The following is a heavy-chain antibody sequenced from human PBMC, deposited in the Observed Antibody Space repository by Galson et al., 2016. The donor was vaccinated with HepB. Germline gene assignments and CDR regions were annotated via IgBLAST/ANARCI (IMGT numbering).Heavy chain of an antibody. CDR2: IDWNDDK. Sequence: PALVKPPQTLTLTCTFSGFSLSTSAMRVSWIRQPPGKALEWLARIDWNDDKFYNTYLKTRLTISKDTSKNQVVLTMTNMDPVDTATYYCTRMRIDGTHFDYWGQGALVTVSS. CDR1: GFSLSTSAMR. V-gene: IGHV2-70*04. CDR3: TRMRIDGTHFDY. D-gene: IGHD2-21*01. J-gene: IGHJ4*02.